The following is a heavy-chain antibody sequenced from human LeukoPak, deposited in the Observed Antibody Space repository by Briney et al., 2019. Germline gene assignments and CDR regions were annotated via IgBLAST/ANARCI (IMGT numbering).Heavy chain of an antibody. CDR1: GGSISSTIYY. CDR3: ARDFRGGPGGFDI. D-gene: IGHD2-8*02. V-gene: IGHV4-39*07. CDR2: IYYSGIT. J-gene: IGHJ3*02. Sequence: SSETLSLTCTVSGGSISSTIYYWGWIRQPPGKGLEWIASIYYSGITYYNPSLKSRVIISVDTSKNQFSLKLSSVTAADTAVYYCARDFRGGPGGFDIWGQGTMVTVSS.